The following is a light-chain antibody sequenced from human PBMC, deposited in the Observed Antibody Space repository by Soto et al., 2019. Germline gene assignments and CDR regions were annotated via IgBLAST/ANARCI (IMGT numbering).Light chain of an antibody. J-gene: IGLJ2*01. CDR2: DVS. V-gene: IGLV2-14*01. CDR3: RSYTSSSTHVV. CDR1: SSDVGGYNY. Sequence: QSALTPPASVSGSPGQSITISCTGTSSDVGGYNYVSWYQQHPGKAPTLMIYDVSYRPSGLSIRLSGSKSGNTASLTISGLQAEDEADYYCRSYTSSSTHVVFGGGTKLTVL.